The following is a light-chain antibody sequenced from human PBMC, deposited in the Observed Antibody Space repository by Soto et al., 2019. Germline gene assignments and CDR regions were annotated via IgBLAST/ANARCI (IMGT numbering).Light chain of an antibody. V-gene: IGKV3-20*01. CDR1: QSGPKIY. J-gene: IGKJ4*01. CDR2: GAS. CDR3: QQYSTSPLT. Sequence: EIVLTQSPGTLSLSPGERATLSCRARQSGPKIYLAWYQPKPGQAPRLLVYGASSRATGIPDRFSGSGSGTDVTLAISRLEPGDCAVYYCQQYSTSPLTFGGGTRVEIK.